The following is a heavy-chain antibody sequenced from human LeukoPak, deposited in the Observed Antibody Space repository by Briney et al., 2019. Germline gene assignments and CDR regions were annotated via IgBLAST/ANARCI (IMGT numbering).Heavy chain of an antibody. CDR2: IYSGGST. J-gene: IGHJ6*03. V-gene: IGHV3-66*01. Sequence: GGSLRLSCAASEFSVGSNYMTWVRQAPGKGLEWVSLIYSGGSTYYADSVKGRFTISRDNSKNTLYLQMNSLRAEDTAVYYCAKDAAARPDRDYYYYYYMDVWGKGTTVTVSS. CDR3: AKDAAARPDRDYYYYYYMDV. D-gene: IGHD6-6*01. CDR1: EFSVGSNY.